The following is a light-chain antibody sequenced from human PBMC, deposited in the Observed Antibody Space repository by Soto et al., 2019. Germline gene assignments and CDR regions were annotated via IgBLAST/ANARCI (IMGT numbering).Light chain of an antibody. Sequence: DIQMTQSPSTLSASVGDRVTITCQASQSVRGSLAWYQQQPGKAPKLLIYDVSNLESGVPSRFSAFGSGTEFTLSISSLQPDDFGTYYCQQFYMGWTFGQGTRVDLK. CDR3: QQFYMGWT. CDR1: QSVRGS. CDR2: DVS. J-gene: IGKJ1*01. V-gene: IGKV1-5*01.